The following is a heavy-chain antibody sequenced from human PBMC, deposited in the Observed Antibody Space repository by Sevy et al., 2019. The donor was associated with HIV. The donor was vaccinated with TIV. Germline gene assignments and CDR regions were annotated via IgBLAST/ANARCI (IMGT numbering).Heavy chain of an antibody. CDR1: GITFSSYA. J-gene: IGHJ4*02. D-gene: IGHD4-17*01. CDR3: AKDLYGDYSWGFDY. CDR2: ISSSGGST. V-gene: IGHV3-23*01. Sequence: GGSLRLSCAASGITFSSYAMSWVRQAPGKGLEWVSAISSSGGSTYYADSVKGRFTISRDNSRNTLYLQMNSLRAADTAVYYCAKDLYGDYSWGFDYWGLGTLVTVSS.